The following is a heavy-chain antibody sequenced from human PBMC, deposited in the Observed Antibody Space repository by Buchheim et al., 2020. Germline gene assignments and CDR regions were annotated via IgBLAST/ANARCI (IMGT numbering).Heavy chain of an antibody. D-gene: IGHD3-10*01. CDR2: IWYDGSNK. V-gene: IGHV3-33*01. Sequence: QVQLVESGGGVVQPGRSLRLSCAASGFTFSSYGMHWVRQAPGKGLEWVAVIWYDGSNKYYADSVKGRFTISRDNSKNTLYLQMNSLRAEDTAVYYCARDGHMVWGVITTNGMDVWGQGTT. CDR1: GFTFSSYG. J-gene: IGHJ6*02. CDR3: ARDGHMVWGVITTNGMDV.